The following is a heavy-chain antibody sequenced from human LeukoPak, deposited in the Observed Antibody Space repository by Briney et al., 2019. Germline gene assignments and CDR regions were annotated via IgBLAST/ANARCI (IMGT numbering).Heavy chain of an antibody. V-gene: IGHV4-34*01. CDR3: ARGLPWFDP. Sequence: SETLSLTCAVYGGSFSGYYWSWIRQPPGKGLEWIGEINHSGSTSYNPSLKSRVTISVDTSKNQFSLKLSSVTAADTAVYYCARGLPWFDPWGQGTLVTVSS. CDR1: GGSFSGYY. CDR2: INHSGST. J-gene: IGHJ5*02.